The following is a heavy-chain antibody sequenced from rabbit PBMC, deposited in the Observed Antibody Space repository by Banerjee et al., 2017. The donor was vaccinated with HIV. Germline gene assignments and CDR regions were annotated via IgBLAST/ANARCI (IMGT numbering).Heavy chain of an antibody. D-gene: IGHD4-1*01. Sequence: QSLEESGGGLVQPEGSLTLTCEASGFTLSTYWLCWVRQAPGKGLEWIGCIYAGDGYTYYASWAKGRFTISKSSSTTVTLQMTSLTAADTATYFCARDLAGVIGWNFNLWGQGTLVTVS. CDR2: IYAGDGYT. CDR1: GFTLSTYW. V-gene: IGHV1S40*01. CDR3: ARDLAGVIGWNFNL. J-gene: IGHJ4*01.